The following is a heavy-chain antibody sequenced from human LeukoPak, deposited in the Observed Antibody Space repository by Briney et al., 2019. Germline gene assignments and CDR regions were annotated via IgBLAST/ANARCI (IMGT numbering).Heavy chain of an antibody. Sequence: GGSLRLSCAASGFTFSSYAMSWVRQAPGKGLEWVSAISGSGGSTYYADSVKGRFTISRDNSKNTLYLQMNSLRAEDTAVYYWAKGGYYYDSSVYLDYWGQGTLVTVSS. CDR1: GFTFSSYA. V-gene: IGHV3-23*01. CDR2: ISGSGGST. CDR3: AKGGYYYDSSVYLDY. D-gene: IGHD3-22*01. J-gene: IGHJ4*02.